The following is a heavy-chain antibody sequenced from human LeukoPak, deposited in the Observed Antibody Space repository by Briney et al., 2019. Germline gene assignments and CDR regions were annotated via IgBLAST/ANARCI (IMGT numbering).Heavy chain of an antibody. J-gene: IGHJ6*03. CDR3: ARHPIVPKRYYYDSSGYYYYYYYMDV. CDR2: IIPIFGTA. D-gene: IGHD3-22*01. CDR1: GGTFSSYA. Sequence: ASVKVSCKASGGTFSSYAISWVRQAPGQGLEWMGGIIPIFGTANYARKFQGRVTITADESTSTAYMELSSLRSEDTAVYYCARHPIVPKRYYYDSSGYYYYYYYMDVWGKGTTVTVSS. V-gene: IGHV1-69*01.